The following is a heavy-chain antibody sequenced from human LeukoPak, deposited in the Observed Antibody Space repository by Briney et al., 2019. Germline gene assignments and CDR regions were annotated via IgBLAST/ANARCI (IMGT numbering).Heavy chain of an antibody. V-gene: IGHV3-21*01. D-gene: IGHD6-19*01. CDR1: GFTFSSYS. CDR2: ISSSSSYI. CDR3: ARDKAVAGYSRFDY. J-gene: IGHJ4*02. Sequence: PGGSLRLSCAASGFTFSSYSMNWVRQAPGKGLEWVSSISSSSSYIYYADSVKGRFTISRDNAKNSLYLQMNSLRAEDTAVYYCARDKAVAGYSRFDYWGQGTLVTVSS.